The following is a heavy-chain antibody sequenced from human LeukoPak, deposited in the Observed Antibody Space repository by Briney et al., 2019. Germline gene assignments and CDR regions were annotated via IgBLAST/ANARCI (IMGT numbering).Heavy chain of an antibody. Sequence: GGSLRPSCAASGFTFDDYAMHWVRQAPGKGLEWVSGISWNSGSIGYADSVKGRFTISRDNAKNSLYLQMNSLRAGDTALYYCAKDMGYSYGDHFDYWGQGTLVTVSS. CDR2: ISWNSGSI. CDR1: GFTFDDYA. V-gene: IGHV3-9*01. CDR3: AKDMGYSYGDHFDY. D-gene: IGHD5-18*01. J-gene: IGHJ4*02.